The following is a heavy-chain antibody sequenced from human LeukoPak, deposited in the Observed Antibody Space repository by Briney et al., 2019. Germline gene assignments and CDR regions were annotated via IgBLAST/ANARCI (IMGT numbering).Heavy chain of an antibody. CDR2: ISGSGGST. J-gene: IGHJ3*01. CDR1: GFTFSSYA. Sequence: TGGSLRLSCAASGFTFSSYAMNWVRQSPGKGLEWVSIISGSGGSTNYADSVRGRFTISRDNSKKTLSLQMNSLRVEDTAIYYCAKDIQLSAWGLGTMVTVSS. CDR3: AKDIQLSA. V-gene: IGHV3-23*01. D-gene: IGHD5-24*01.